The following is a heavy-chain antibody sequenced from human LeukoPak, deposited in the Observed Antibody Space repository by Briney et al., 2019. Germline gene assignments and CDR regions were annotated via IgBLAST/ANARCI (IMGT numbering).Heavy chain of an antibody. CDR1: GGSFSGYF. V-gene: IGHV3-21*01. D-gene: IGHD2-21*01. Sequence: ETLSLTCAVYGGSFSGYFWNWIRQAPGKGLEWVSSISSSSSYIYYADSVKGRFTISRDNAKNSLYLQMNSLRAEDTAVYYCAREPSQAGTLWWSAVVAPPADYWGQGTLVTVSS. CDR3: AREPSQAGTLWWSAVVAPPADY. CDR2: ISSSSSYI. J-gene: IGHJ4*02.